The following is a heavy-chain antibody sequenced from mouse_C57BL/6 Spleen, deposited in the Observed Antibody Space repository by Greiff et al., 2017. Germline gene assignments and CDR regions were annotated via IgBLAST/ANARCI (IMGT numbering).Heavy chain of an antibody. CDR3: AVRLGAY. V-gene: IGHV1-61*01. J-gene: IGHJ3*01. D-gene: IGHD2-14*01. CDR2: IYPSDSET. Sequence: VQLQQPGAELVRPGSSVKLSCKASGYTFTSYWMEWVKQRPGQGLEWIGNIYPSDSETHYNQKFKDKATFTVDTSSSTAYMQLSSLTSEDSAVYYCAVRLGAYWGQGTLVTGSA. CDR1: GYTFTSYW.